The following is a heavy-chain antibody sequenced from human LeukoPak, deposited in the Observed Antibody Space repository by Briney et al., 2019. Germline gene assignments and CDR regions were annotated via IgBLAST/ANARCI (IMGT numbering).Heavy chain of an antibody. CDR3: AFSLGATGAFDI. CDR2: IIPILGIA. CDR1: GGTFSSST. V-gene: IGHV1-69*02. J-gene: IGHJ3*02. Sequence: GASVKVSCKASGGTFSSSTISWVRQAPGQGLEWMGRIIPILGIANYAQKFQGRVTITADKSTSTAYMELSSLRSEDTAVYYCAFSLGATGAFDIWGQGTMVTVSS. D-gene: IGHD1-26*01.